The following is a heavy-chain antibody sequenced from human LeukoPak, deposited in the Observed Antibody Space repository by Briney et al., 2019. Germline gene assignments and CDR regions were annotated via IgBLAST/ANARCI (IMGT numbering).Heavy chain of an antibody. D-gene: IGHD3-10*01. CDR1: GGSISSSSYY. CDR3: ARLPYGSGSYYFSRNWFDP. CDR2: INHSGST. Sequence: SETLSLTCTVSGGSISSSSYYWGWIRQPPGKGLEWIGGINHSGSTNYNPSLKSRVTISVDTSKNQFSLKLSSVTAADTAVYYCARLPYGSGSYYFSRNWFDPWGQGTLVTVSS. J-gene: IGHJ5*02. V-gene: IGHV4-39*07.